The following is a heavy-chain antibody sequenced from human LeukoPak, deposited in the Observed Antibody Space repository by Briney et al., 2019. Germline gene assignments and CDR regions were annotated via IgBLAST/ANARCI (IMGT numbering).Heavy chain of an antibody. CDR2: ISASGDST. J-gene: IGHJ4*02. Sequence: GGSLRLSCAASGFTFSSCSMNWVRQAPGKGLEWVSGISASGDSTHYADSVKGRFTISRDNSRNTLYLQMNSLRAEDTAVYYCAKGSGTYYISIDYWGQGSLVTVSS. CDR1: GFTFSSCS. V-gene: IGHV3-23*01. D-gene: IGHD1-26*01. CDR3: AKGSGTYYISIDY.